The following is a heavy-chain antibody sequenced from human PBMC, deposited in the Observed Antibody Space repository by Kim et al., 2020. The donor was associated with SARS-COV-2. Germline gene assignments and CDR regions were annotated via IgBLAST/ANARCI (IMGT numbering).Heavy chain of an antibody. CDR1: GFTFSNAW. CDR2: IKSKTDGGTT. J-gene: IGHJ5*02. D-gene: IGHD3-10*01. CDR3: TTAYGSGSETNSKSQTALRFDP. V-gene: IGHV3-15*01. Sequence: GGSLRLSCAASGFTFSNAWMSWVRQAPGKGLEWVGRIKSKTDGGTTDYAAPVKGRFTISRDDSKNTLYLQMNSLKTEDTAVYYCTTAYGSGSETNSKSQTALRFDPWGQGTLVTVSS.